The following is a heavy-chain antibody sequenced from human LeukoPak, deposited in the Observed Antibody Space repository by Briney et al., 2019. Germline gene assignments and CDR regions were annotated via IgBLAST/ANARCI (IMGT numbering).Heavy chain of an antibody. CDR2: INPNNGGT. D-gene: IGHD5-18*01. V-gene: IGHV1-2*02. J-gene: IGHJ4*02. CDR1: GYTFTGYY. Sequence: GASVKVSCKASGYTFTGYYMHWVRQAPGQGLEWMGWINPNNGGTNYAQKFQGRVTMTRDTSISTAYMELSRLRADDTAVYYCARVVEYSYGEFDYWGQGTLVTVSS. CDR3: ARVVEYSYGEFDY.